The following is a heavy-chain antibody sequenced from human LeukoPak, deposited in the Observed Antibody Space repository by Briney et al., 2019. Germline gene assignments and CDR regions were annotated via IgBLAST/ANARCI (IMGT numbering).Heavy chain of an antibody. Sequence: GASVKVSCKASGYTFTSYGISWVRQAPGQGLEWMGWISAYNGNTNYAQKLQGRVTMTTDTSTSAAYMELRSLRSDDTAVYYCARGSGYCSSTSCYPFDYWGQGTLVTVSS. V-gene: IGHV1-18*01. D-gene: IGHD2-2*01. CDR1: GYTFTSYG. J-gene: IGHJ4*02. CDR2: ISAYNGNT. CDR3: ARGSGYCSSTSCYPFDY.